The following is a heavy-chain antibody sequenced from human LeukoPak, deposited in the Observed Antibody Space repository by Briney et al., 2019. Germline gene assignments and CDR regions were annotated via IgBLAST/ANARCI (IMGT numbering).Heavy chain of an antibody. V-gene: IGHV3-33*01. CDR2: IWSDGTNT. J-gene: IGHJ4*01. Sequence: GGSLRLSCAASGFTFSSYGMHWVRQAPGKGLEWVAVIWSDGTNTFYAGSVKGRFTISRDNSQKTVFLQMNSLRGDDTATYYCARDAQRGFDYSNSLEYWGHGTLVTVSS. CDR1: GFTFSSYG. D-gene: IGHD4-11*01. CDR3: ARDAQRGFDYSNSLEY.